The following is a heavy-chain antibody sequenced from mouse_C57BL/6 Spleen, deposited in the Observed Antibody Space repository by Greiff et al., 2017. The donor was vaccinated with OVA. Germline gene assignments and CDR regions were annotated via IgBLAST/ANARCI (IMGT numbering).Heavy chain of an antibody. CDR1: GFTFSSYT. J-gene: IGHJ3*01. V-gene: IGHV5-9*01. Sequence: EVQRVESGGGLVKPGGSLKLSCAASGFTFSSYTMSWVRQTPEKRLEWVATISGGGGNTYYPDSVKGRFTISRDNAKNTLYLQMSSLRSEDTALYYCARRVDDYDGTSSWFAYWGQGTLVTVSA. CDR2: ISGGGGNT. D-gene: IGHD2-4*01. CDR3: ARRVDDYDGTSSWFAY.